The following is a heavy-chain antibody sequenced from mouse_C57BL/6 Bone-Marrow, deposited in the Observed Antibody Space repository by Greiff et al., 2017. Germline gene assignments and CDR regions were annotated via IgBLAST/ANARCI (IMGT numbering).Heavy chain of an antibody. CDR3: ARSYGSSHFDY. D-gene: IGHD1-1*01. J-gene: IGHJ2*01. CDR1: GYTFTDYY. V-gene: IGHV1-19*01. Sequence: EVQLQQSGPVLVKPGASVKMSCKASGYTFTDYYMNWVKQSHGKSLEWIGVINPYNGGTSYNQKFKGKATLTVDKSSSTAYMALNSLTSEDSAVYYCARSYGSSHFDYWGQGTTLTVSS. CDR2: INPYNGGT.